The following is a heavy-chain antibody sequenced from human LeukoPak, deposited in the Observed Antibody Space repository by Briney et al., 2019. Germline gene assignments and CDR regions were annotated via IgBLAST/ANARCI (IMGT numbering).Heavy chain of an antibody. CDR1: GFTFSSYE. D-gene: IGHD6-6*01. CDR2: ISSSDSTI. J-gene: IGHJ4*02. Sequence: GGSLRLSCAASGFTFSSYEMNWVRQAPGKGLEWVSYISSSDSTIYYADSVKGRFTISRDNVKNSLYLQMNSLRAEDTAVYYCARGRDSSSSYPGYWGQGTLVTVSS. CDR3: ARGRDSSSSYPGY. V-gene: IGHV3-48*03.